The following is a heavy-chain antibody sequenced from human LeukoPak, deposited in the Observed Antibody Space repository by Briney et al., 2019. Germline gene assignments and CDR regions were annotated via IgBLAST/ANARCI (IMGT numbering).Heavy chain of an antibody. Sequence: PSENLSLNFTVSSGSLNSYYWRWIRQPPGKGLEWLGYIYSSGTINFNPSLKSRLTMSVDTSKNQFSLKLSSVTAADTAVYYCARHDKGFDYWGQGTLVTVSA. J-gene: IGHJ4*02. D-gene: IGHD3-22*01. V-gene: IGHV4-59*08. CDR2: IYSSGTI. CDR3: ARHDKGFDY. CDR1: SGSLNSYY.